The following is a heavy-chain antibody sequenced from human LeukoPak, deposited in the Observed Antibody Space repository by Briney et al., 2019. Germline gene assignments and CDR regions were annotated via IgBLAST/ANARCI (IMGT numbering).Heavy chain of an antibody. CDR1: GYTFTDYY. CDR2: VDPEDGET. V-gene: IGHV1-69-2*01. J-gene: IGHJ4*02. D-gene: IGHD3-22*01. CDR3: ATGPGGYYYDSSPPRGY. Sequence: GASVKVSCKVSGYTFTDYYMHWVQQAPGKGLEWMGLVDPEDGETIYAEKFQGRVTITADTSTDTAYMELSSLRSEDTAAYYCATGPGGYYYDSSPPRGYWGQGTLVTVSS.